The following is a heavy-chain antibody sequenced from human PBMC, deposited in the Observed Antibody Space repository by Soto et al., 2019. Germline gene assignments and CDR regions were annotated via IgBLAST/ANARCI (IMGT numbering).Heavy chain of an antibody. J-gene: IGHJ5*02. CDR1: GGSFSGYD. Sequence: NPSETLSLTCGVCGGSFSGYDCSWIRQPPWKGLEWLGEINHIGITTYNSALKSRVTMSIDTSKKQFSLKLTSVTAADTAVYYCARGIRGIGAAGAVAWFDPWGQRTLVTVSS. D-gene: IGHD6-13*01. CDR3: ARGIRGIGAAGAVAWFDP. CDR2: INHIGIT. V-gene: IGHV4-34*01.